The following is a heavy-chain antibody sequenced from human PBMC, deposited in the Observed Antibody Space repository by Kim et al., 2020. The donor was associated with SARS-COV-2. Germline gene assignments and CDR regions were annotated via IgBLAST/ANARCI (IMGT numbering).Heavy chain of an antibody. CDR3: AKDRQWLVLGAFDI. Sequence: GGSLRLSCAASGFTFSSYGMHWVRQAPGKGLEWVAVISYDGSNKYYADSVKGRFTISRDNSKNTLYLQMNSLRAEDTAVYYCAKDRQWLVLGAFDIWGQGTMVTVSS. J-gene: IGHJ3*02. CDR2: ISYDGSNK. CDR1: GFTFSSYG. V-gene: IGHV3-30*18. D-gene: IGHD6-19*01.